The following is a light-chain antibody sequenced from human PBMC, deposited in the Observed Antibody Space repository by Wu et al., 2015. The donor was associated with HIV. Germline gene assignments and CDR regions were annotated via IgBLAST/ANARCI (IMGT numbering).Light chain of an antibody. Sequence: AIRITQSPSSLSASTGDRVTITCRASQDISSSLAWYQQRPGNAPKLLIYAASTLQSGVPSRFSGSGSGTDFTLTINCLQSEDFASYYCQQYYNYPQTFGQGTKVEIK. CDR1: QDISSS. CDR2: AAS. V-gene: IGKV1-8*01. CDR3: QQYYNYPQT. J-gene: IGKJ1*01.